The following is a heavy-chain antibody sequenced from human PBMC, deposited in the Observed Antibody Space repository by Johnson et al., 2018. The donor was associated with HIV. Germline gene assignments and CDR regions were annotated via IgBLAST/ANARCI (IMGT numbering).Heavy chain of an antibody. Sequence: VQLVESGGGLVQPGRSLRLSCAASGFTFDDYAMHWVRQAPGKGLEWVSGISWNSGSIGYADSVKGRFTISRDNSKNTLYLQMNSLRAEDTAVYLCARIRVAVITEVGAFDMWGQGTMVTVSS. CDR3: ARIRVAVITEVGAFDM. CDR2: ISWNSGSI. J-gene: IGHJ3*02. D-gene: IGHD3-22*01. V-gene: IGHV3-9*01. CDR1: GFTFDDYA.